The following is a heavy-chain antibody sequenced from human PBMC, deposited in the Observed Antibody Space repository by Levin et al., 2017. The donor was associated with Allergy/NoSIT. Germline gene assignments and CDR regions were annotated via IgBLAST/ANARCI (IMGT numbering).Heavy chain of an antibody. CDR3: ARQFVQWLVHGGDFDY. J-gene: IGHJ4*02. Sequence: SQTLSLTCTVSGGSISSSSYYWGWIRQPPGKGLEWIGSIYYSGSTYYNPSLKSRVTISVDTSKNQFSLKLSSVTAADTAVYYCARQFVQWLVHGGDFDYWGQGTLVTVSS. D-gene: IGHD6-19*01. V-gene: IGHV4-39*01. CDR1: GGSISSSSYY. CDR2: IYYSGST.